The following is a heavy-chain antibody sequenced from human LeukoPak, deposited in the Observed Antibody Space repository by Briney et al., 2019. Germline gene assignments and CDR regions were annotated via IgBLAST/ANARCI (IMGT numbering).Heavy chain of an antibody. D-gene: IGHD6-6*01. Sequence: GGSLRLSCAASGFTFSSYSMNWVRQAPGKGLEWVSSISSSSSYIYYADSVKGRFTISRDNAKNSLYLQMNSLRAEDTAVYYCAREGIAAPEGFAYWGQGTLVTVSS. J-gene: IGHJ4*02. CDR3: AREGIAAPEGFAY. CDR1: GFTFSSYS. CDR2: ISSSSSYI. V-gene: IGHV3-21*01.